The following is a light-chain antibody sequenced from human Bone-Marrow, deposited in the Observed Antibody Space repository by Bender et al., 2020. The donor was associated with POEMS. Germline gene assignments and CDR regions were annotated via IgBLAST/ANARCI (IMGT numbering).Light chain of an antibody. CDR2: DVS. J-gene: IGLJ3*02. CDR3: CSYGGSNNFV. V-gene: IGLV2-8*01. CDR1: RYDVGGHNY. Sequence: QSALTQPPSASGSPGQSVTISCTGTRYDVGGHNYVSWYQQYPGKAPKLLIYDVSQRPAGVPHRFSGSKSGNTASLNVSGLQVEDDAHYYCCSYGGSNNFVFGGGTKLTVL.